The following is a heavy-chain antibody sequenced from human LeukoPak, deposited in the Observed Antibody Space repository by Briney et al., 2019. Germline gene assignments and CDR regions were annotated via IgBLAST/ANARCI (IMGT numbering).Heavy chain of an antibody. J-gene: IGHJ4*02. Sequence: PERSLRLSCAASGFTFSSYGMHWVRQAPGKGLEWVAVIWYDGSNKYYADSVKGRFTISRDNSKNTLYLQMNSLRAEDTAVYYCAKGVRGGLTGGYFDYWGQGTLVTVSS. CDR3: AKGVRGGLTGGYFDY. V-gene: IGHV3-33*03. CDR1: GFTFSSYG. CDR2: IWYDGSNK. D-gene: IGHD3-16*01.